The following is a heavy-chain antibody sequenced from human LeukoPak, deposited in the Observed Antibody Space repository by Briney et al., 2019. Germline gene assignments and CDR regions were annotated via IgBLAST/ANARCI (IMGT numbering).Heavy chain of an antibody. CDR3: ARGRPLEYYFDY. J-gene: IGHJ4*02. V-gene: IGHV4-61*02. CDR1: VGSISSGGYY. CDR2: ICTSGST. Sequence: SETLTLTCTVSVGSISSGGYYWSWIRQHPGKGLEWIGRICTSGSTNYNPSLKSRVTISVDTSKNQFSLKLSSVTAADTAVYYCARGRPLEYYFDYWGQGTLVTVSS.